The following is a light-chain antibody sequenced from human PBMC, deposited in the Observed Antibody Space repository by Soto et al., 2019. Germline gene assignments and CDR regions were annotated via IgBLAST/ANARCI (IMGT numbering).Light chain of an antibody. J-gene: IGKJ5*01. CDR2: GAS. CDR3: KQYGIT. CDR1: QSVSSSY. V-gene: IGKV3-20*01. Sequence: EIVLTQSPGTLSLSPGEGATLSFGASQSVSSSYLGWYQQKPGQAPRLLIYGASSRATGIPDRFSGSGSGTDFTLSISSLNPEGFAVYYCKQYGITFGQGTRLEIK.